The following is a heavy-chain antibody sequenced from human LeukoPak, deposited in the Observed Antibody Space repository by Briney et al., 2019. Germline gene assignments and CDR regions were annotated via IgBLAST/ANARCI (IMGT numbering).Heavy chain of an antibody. CDR1: GFTFSGYS. D-gene: IGHD3-3*01. Sequence: PGGSLRLSCAASGFTFSGYSMNWVRQAPGKRLEWVSYISSSSSTIYYADSVKGRFTISRDNAKNSLYLQMNSLRAEDTAVYYCAGEYYDFWSGLPLDYWGQGTLVTVSS. J-gene: IGHJ4*02. CDR2: ISSSSSTI. CDR3: AGEYYDFWSGLPLDY. V-gene: IGHV3-48*01.